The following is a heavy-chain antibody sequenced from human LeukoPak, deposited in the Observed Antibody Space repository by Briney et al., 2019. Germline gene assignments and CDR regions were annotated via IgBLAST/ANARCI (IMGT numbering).Heavy chain of an antibody. J-gene: IGHJ4*02. Sequence: SETLSLTCSVSGGSINSNSHHWDWIRQAPGKGLKWIGNIYYSGTTSYNPSLKSRVTISVDTSKNQFSLRLSSVTAADTAVYYCARRGDILTDYAFDYWGQGTLVTVSS. CDR1: GGSINSNSHH. CDR2: IYYSGTT. CDR3: ARRGDILTDYAFDY. D-gene: IGHD3-9*01. V-gene: IGHV4-39*01.